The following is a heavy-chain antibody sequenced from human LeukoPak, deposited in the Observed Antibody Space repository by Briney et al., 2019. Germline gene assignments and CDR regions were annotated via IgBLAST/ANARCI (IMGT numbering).Heavy chain of an antibody. J-gene: IGHJ3*02. CDR2: IYTSGST. D-gene: IGHD3-22*01. Sequence: PSETLSLTCTVSGGSISTSSYYWGWVRQPPGKGLEWIGRIYTSGSTNYNPSLKSRVTMSVDTSKNQFSLKLSPVTAADTAVYYCAREDSSGYEEGFDIWGQGTMVTVSS. V-gene: IGHV4-39*07. CDR1: GGSISTSSYY. CDR3: AREDSSGYEEGFDI.